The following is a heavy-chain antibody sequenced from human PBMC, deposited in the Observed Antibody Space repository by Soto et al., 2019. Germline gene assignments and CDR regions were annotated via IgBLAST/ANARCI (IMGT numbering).Heavy chain of an antibody. V-gene: IGHV4-30-2*01. J-gene: IGHJ4*02. CDR2: IYYGGST. CDR1: GGYISSGGCC. D-gene: IGHD3-22*01. CDR3: ARVRREYDTSAPVDY. Sequence: SETLSLTSTVAGGYISSGGCCWSWIRQQPGTGLEWIGYIYYGGSTYYNPSLKSRVTMSVDRSRNQFSLKLNSVTAADTAVYFCARVRREYDTSAPVDYWGQGTLVTVSS.